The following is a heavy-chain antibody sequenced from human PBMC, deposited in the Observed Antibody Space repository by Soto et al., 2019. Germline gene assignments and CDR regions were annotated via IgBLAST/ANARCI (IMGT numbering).Heavy chain of an antibody. CDR1: GFTFSNAW. J-gene: IGHJ4*02. Sequence: GGSLRLSCAASGFTFSNAWMSWVRQAPGKGLEWVGRIKSKTDGGTTDYAAPVKGRFTISRDDSKNTLYLQMNSLKTEDTAVYYCTTSKGVRYFDWFPAHYFDYWGQGTLVTVSS. CDR2: IKSKTDGGTT. V-gene: IGHV3-15*01. CDR3: TTSKGVRYFDWFPAHYFDY. D-gene: IGHD3-9*01.